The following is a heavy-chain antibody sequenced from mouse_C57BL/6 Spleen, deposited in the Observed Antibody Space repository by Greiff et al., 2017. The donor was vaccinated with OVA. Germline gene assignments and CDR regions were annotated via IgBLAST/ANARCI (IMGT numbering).Heavy chain of an antibody. J-gene: IGHJ4*01. CDR1: GYTFTDYY. Sequence: VQLQQSGPELVKPGASVKISCKASGYTFTDYYMNWVKQSHGKSLEWIGDINPNNGGTSYNQKFKGKATLTVDKPSSTAYMELRSLTSEDSAVYYCARSPPYYGSSYNYYAMDYWGQGTSVTVSS. CDR2: INPNNGGT. V-gene: IGHV1-26*01. CDR3: ARSPPYYGSSYNYYAMDY. D-gene: IGHD1-1*01.